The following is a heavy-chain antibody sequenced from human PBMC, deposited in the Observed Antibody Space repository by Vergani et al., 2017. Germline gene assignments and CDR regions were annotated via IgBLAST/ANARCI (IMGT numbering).Heavy chain of an antibody. CDR2: INPNSGGT. CDR1: GYTFTGYY. D-gene: IGHD3-9*01. J-gene: IGHJ6*02. CDR3: ASSRGPLYYDILNVHNPVEGGGMDV. Sequence: QVQLVQSGAEVKKPGASVKVSCKASGYTFTGYYMHWVRQAPGQGLEWMGWINPNSGGTNYAQKFQGRVTMTRDTSISTAYMELSRLRSDDTAVYYCASSRGPLYYDILNVHNPVEGGGMDVWGQGTTVTVSS. V-gene: IGHV1-2*02.